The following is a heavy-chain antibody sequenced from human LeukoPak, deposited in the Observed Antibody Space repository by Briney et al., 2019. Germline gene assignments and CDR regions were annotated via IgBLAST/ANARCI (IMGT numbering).Heavy chain of an antibody. J-gene: IGHJ6*03. CDR3: ARHRREYCSSTSCHYYYYYYMDV. CDR2: IYYSGST. D-gene: IGHD2-2*01. V-gene: IGHV4-39*01. CDR1: GGSISSSSYY. Sequence: KSSETLSLTCTVSGGSISSSSYYWGWIRQTPGKGLEWIGSIYYSGSTYYNPSLKSRVTISVDTSKNQFSLKLSSVTAADTAVYYCARHRREYCSSTSCHYYYYYYMDVWGKGTTVTVSS.